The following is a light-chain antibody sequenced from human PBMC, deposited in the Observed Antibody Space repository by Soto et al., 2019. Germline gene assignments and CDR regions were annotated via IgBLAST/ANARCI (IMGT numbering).Light chain of an antibody. CDR3: CSYAGISTV. CDR2: EGS. V-gene: IGLV2-23*01. Sequence: SALTQPASVSGSPGQSITISCTGTSSDVGSYNLVSWYQQHPGTAPKLMIYEGSKRPSGVSNRFSGSKSGNTASLTISGLQAGDEADYYCCSYAGISTVFGGGTKLTVL. CDR1: SSDVGSYNL. J-gene: IGLJ2*01.